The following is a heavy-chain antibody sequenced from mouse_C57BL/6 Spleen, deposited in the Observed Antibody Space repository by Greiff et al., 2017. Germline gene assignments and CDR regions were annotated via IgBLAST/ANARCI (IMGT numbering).Heavy chain of an antibody. J-gene: IGHJ3*01. D-gene: IGHD4-1*01. CDR2: IDPETGGT. CDR3: TSGGTGAWFAY. Sequence: VQLQQSGAELVRPGASVTLSCKASGYTFTDYEMHWVKQTPVHGLEWIGAIDPETGGTAYNQTFKGKAILTADKSSSTAYMELRGLTSEDSAVYYCTSGGTGAWFAYWGQGTLVTVSA. CDR1: GYTFTDYE. V-gene: IGHV1-15*01.